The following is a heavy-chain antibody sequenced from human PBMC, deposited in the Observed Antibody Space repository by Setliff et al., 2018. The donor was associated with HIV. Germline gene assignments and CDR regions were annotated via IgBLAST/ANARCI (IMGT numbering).Heavy chain of an antibody. CDR1: GYTLTELS. D-gene: IGHD6-19*01. V-gene: IGHV1-24*01. CDR2: FDPEDGET. CDR3: ARSDSGWPHYQYHHMDV. J-gene: IGHJ6*04. Sequence: ASVKVSCKVSGYTLTELSMHWVRQAPGKGLEWMGGFDPEDGETIYAQRFQGRVKIIADESTSTAYMEMSSLRSEDMAIYYCARSDSGWPHYQYHHMDVWGKGTTVTVSS.